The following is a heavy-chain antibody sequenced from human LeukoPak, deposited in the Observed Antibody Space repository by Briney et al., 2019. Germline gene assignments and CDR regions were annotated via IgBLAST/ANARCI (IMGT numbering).Heavy chain of an antibody. V-gene: IGHV4-4*07. CDR1: GDSISSSY. CDR2: INSSGRT. CDR3: ARSPTKRVTEDY. J-gene: IGHJ4*02. D-gene: IGHD5-18*01. Sequence: SETLSLTCSVSGDSISSSYWSWVRQPAGKRPEWIGRINSSGRTNYNPSLKSRVTMSVDTSKNHLYLRLTSVTAADTAVYYCARSPTKRVTEDYWGQGLLVTVSS.